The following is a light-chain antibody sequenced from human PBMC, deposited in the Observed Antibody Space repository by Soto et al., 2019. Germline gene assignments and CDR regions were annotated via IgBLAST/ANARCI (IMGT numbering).Light chain of an antibody. V-gene: IGKV1-27*01. CDR1: QGISKY. CDR3: QKYISAPFT. J-gene: IGKJ3*01. Sequence: DIQMTQSPSSLSASVGDRVTITCRASQGISKYLAWYQQRPGKVPKLLIYAASTLQSGVPSRFSGSGSGTDFTLSISSLQPEAVATYSCQKYISAPFTFGLPTEVDI. CDR2: AAS.